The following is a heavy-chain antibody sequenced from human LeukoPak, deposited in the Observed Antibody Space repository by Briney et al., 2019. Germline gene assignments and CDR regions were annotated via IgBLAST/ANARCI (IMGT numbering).Heavy chain of an antibody. CDR1: GFSFSSNT. V-gene: IGHV3-23*01. CDR2: ISGSGGST. J-gene: IGHJ4*02. Sequence: GGSLRLSCAASGFSFSSNTMSWVRQAPGKGLEWVSGISGSGGSTYYADSVKGRFTVSRDNSKNTLYLQMNSLRADDTAVYFCAKVPHRGFDYWGQGTLVTVSS. CDR3: AKVPHRGFDY.